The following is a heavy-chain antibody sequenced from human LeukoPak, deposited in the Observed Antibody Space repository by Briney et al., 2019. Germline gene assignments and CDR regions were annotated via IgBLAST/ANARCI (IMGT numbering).Heavy chain of an antibody. D-gene: IGHD3-22*01. CDR2: IKEDGSEK. Sequence: GTSLRLSCAASGFTFSMYWMSWVRQAPGKGPEWVANIKEDGSEKHYVDSVKGRFTISRDNAKNSLYLQMSSLRAEDTAVYYCARDSSPDSSGYYYWGQGTLVIVSS. V-gene: IGHV3-7*01. CDR1: GFTFSMYW. CDR3: ARDSSPDSSGYYY. J-gene: IGHJ4*02.